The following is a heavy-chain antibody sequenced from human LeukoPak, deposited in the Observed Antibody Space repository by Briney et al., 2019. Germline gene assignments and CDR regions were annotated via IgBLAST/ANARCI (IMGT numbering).Heavy chain of an antibody. J-gene: IGHJ4*02. CDR3: ARTYSSSWSYCDS. V-gene: IGHV1-46*01. D-gene: IGHD6-13*01. CDR2: INPSSGST. CDR1: GSTFTRYY. Sequence: ASVKVSCKASGSTFTRYYIHWVRQAPGQGLDWMGTINPSSGSTRFAQMFQDRVTMTRDTSTSAVYMELSSLTSEDTAMYYCARTYSSSWSYCDSWGQGTLVTVSS.